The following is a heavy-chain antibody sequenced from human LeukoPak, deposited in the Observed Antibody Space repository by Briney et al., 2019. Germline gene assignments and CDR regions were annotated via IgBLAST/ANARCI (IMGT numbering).Heavy chain of an antibody. Sequence: GASVKVSCKASGYTFTAYYMQWVRQAPGQGPEWMGWINPNTGDTKYAQKFQGRVTMTRDTTISTAYLELSRLTSDDTAVYYCASYPRYVSTPPFDYWGPGTLVTVSS. CDR3: ASYPRYVSTPPFDY. V-gene: IGHV1-2*02. J-gene: IGHJ4*02. CDR2: INPNTGDT. D-gene: IGHD2-15*01. CDR1: GYTFTAYY.